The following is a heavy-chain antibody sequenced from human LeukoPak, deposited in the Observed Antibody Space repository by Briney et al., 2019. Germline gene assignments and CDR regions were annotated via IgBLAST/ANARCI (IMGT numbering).Heavy chain of an antibody. Sequence: SETLSLTCTVSGGSISSYYWNWIRQPPGKGLEWIGYTHYSGSANYNPSLKSRVTISVDTSKNQFSLKLSSVTAADTAVYYCARHKGGGSPYYYDMDVWGQGTTVTVSS. V-gene: IGHV4-59*08. CDR2: THYSGSA. D-gene: IGHD2-15*01. J-gene: IGHJ6*02. CDR1: GGSISSYY. CDR3: ARHKGGGSPYYYDMDV.